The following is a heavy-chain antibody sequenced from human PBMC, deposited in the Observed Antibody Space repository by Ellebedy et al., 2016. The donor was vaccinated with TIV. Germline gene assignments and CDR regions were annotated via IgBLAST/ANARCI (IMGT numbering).Heavy chain of an antibody. V-gene: IGHV3-49*03. CDR1: GFIFGDYA. CDR2: IRSKAYGGTT. J-gene: IGHJ4*02. D-gene: IGHD5-24*01. Sequence: GESLKISCTASGFIFGDYAMSWFRQAPGKGLEWVGFIRSKAYGGTTEYAASVKGRFTISSDDSKSIAYLQMNSLKTEDTAVYYCTRLRRDGYNSDYWGQGTLVTVSS. CDR3: TRLRRDGYNSDY.